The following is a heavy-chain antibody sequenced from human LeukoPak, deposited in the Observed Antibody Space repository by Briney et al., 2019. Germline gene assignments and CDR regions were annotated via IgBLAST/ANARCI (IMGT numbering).Heavy chain of an antibody. J-gene: IGHJ4*02. D-gene: IGHD5-24*01. Sequence: SETLSLTCTVSGGSISSYYWSWIRQPAGKGLEWIGRIYTSGSTNYNPSLKSRVTMSVDTSKNQFPLKLSSVTAADTAVYYCVRGRRDGYNLRNFDYWGQGTLVTVSS. V-gene: IGHV4-4*07. CDR3: VRGRRDGYNLRNFDY. CDR1: GGSISSYY. CDR2: IYTSGST.